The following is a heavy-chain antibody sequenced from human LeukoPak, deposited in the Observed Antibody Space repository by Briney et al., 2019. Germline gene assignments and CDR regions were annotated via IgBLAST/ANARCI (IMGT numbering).Heavy chain of an antibody. J-gene: IGHJ4*02. D-gene: IGHD6-13*01. CDR1: RFIFGAYG. Sequence: GGSLKLSCAASRFIFGAYGMHWVRQAPGKGLEWVAFIRYDGSNKYYADSVKGRFTISRDNSKNTLYLQMNSLRTEDTAVYYCAKDIYSSSWQSSGYLDYWGQGTLVTVSS. V-gene: IGHV3-30*02. CDR2: IRYDGSNK. CDR3: AKDIYSSSWQSSGYLDY.